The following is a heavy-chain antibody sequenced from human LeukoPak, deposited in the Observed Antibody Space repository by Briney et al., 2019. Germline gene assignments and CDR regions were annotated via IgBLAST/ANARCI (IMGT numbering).Heavy chain of an antibody. D-gene: IGHD2-2*01. Sequence: GCLRVSCTAAGFNFVTNLMSCGRQSPEKGLEFVANIKFVEAVKNSVESVKGGFTISRENPGNSVYLQMDSLRPEDTALYFCARDPGSSAFDYWGQGAQVTVSS. CDR1: GFNFVTNL. V-gene: IGHV3-7*01. CDR2: IKFVEAVK. J-gene: IGHJ4*02. CDR3: ARDPGSSAFDY.